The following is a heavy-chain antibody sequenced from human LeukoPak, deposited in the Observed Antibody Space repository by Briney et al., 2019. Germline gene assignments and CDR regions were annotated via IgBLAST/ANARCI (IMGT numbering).Heavy chain of an antibody. J-gene: IGHJ3*02. D-gene: IGHD6-13*01. CDR1: GFTFSSYN. Sequence: VGCLRLSCAASGFTFSSYNMNWVRQAPGKGLEWVSSILSSSSYIYYADSGKGRFTISRDNAKNSLYLQMNSLRAEDTAVYYCARDPHAGYSSSWYLGDAFDIWGQGTMVTVSS. V-gene: IGHV3-21*01. CDR2: ILSSSSYI. CDR3: ARDPHAGYSSSWYLGDAFDI.